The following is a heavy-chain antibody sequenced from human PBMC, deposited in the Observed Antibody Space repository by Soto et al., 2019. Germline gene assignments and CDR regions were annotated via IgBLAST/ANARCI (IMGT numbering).Heavy chain of an antibody. Sequence: QVQLQESGPGLVKPWQTLSLTCTVSGGSFKSGSYSWSWIRQPPGKGLEWIGYVYHTGRTSYNPSLKSRVSISMDTSKNQFSLNLDSVPAADTAVYFCARDFAYFDSWGQVTLVTVSS. V-gene: IGHV4-61*01. D-gene: IGHD3-3*01. CDR3: ARDFAYFDS. CDR1: GGSFKSGSYS. J-gene: IGHJ4*02. CDR2: VYHTGRT.